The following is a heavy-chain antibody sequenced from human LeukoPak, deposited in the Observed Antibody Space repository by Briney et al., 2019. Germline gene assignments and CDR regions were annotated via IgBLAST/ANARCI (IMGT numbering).Heavy chain of an antibody. V-gene: IGHV3-7*01. CDR2: IKQDGSAK. Sequence: GGSLRLSCAASGFTFSNYWMSWVRQAPGRGLEWVANIKQDGSAKYFVDSMKGRITISRDNAQNSLYVQVHSLRDEDTAVYYCARVSRQDYSDTFGPYRWFDYWGPGTLVAVSS. CDR3: ARVSRQDYSDTFGPYRWFDY. CDR1: GFTFSNYW. J-gene: IGHJ4*02. D-gene: IGHD3-22*01.